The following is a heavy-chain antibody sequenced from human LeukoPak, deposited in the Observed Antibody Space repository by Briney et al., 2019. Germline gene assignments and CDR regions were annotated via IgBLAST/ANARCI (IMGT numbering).Heavy chain of an antibody. Sequence: WDTLSLTCAVSGGSVSSSRWWCWVRQPPGKGLEWIGEIYHSGSTNYNPSLKSPDPLPLQQSKNQFSLKRSSVTAADTAVYYCASRYCDWTRSSYGMDVWGKGTTFTVSS. CDR3: ASRYCDWTRSSYGMDV. V-gene: IGHV4-4*02. J-gene: IGHJ6*04. CDR2: IYHSGST. D-gene: IGHD3-9*01. CDR1: GGSVSSSRW.